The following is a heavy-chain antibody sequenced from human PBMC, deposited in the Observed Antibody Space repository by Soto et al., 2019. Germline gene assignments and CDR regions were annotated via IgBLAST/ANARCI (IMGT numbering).Heavy chain of an antibody. CDR1: GGSISSYY. D-gene: IGHD4-17*01. CDR2: IFFIWST. V-gene: IGHV4-59*01. J-gene: IGHJ6*03. CDR3: ARGLHGDWYMDV. Sequence: SETLSLTCTVSGGSISSYYWSWIRQPPGKGLEWIGYIFFIWSTNYNPSLKSRVSISVYTSKNQFSLKLSSLTFADTAVYYCARGLHGDWYMDVWGKGTTVTVSS.